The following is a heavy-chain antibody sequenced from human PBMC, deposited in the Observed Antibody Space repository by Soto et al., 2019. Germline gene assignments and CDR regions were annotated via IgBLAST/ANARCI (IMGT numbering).Heavy chain of an antibody. CDR2: IDPGDSYT. V-gene: IGHV5-10-1*01. CDR3: ASPRGEYCSSTSCTYYYYYGMDV. J-gene: IGHJ6*02. D-gene: IGHD2-2*01. Sequence: GESLKISCKGSGYSFTSYWISWVRQMPGKGLEWMGRIDPGDSYTNYSPSFQGHVTISADKSISTAYLQWSSLKASDTAMYYCASPRGEYCSSTSCTYYYYYGMDVWGQGTTVTVSS. CDR1: GYSFTSYW.